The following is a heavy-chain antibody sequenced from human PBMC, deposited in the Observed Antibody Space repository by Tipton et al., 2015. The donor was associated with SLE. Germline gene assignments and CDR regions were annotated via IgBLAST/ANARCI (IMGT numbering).Heavy chain of an antibody. CDR1: GFTVSSNY. V-gene: IGHV3-53*04. J-gene: IGHJ4*02. Sequence: SLRLSCAASGFTVSSNYMSWVRQSPGKGLEWVSVIYSGGSTYYADSVKGRFTISRHNSKNTLYLQMNSLGAEDTAVYYCARRMGSSGYYSLGYWGQGTLVTVSS. CDR3: ARRMGSSGYYSLGY. D-gene: IGHD3-22*01. CDR2: IYSGGST.